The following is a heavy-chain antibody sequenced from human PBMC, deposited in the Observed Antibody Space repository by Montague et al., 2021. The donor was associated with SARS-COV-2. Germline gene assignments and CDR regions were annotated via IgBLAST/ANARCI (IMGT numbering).Heavy chain of an antibody. J-gene: IGHJ6*04. D-gene: IGHD6-13*01. Sequence: IYYSGITYYNPSLKSRVTISVDTSKNQFSLKLSSVTAAATAVYYCARVGRQQLGRLSGMDVWGKGTTGTVSS. CDR2: IYYSGIT. V-gene: IGHV4-39*07. CDR3: ARVGRQQLGRLSGMDV.